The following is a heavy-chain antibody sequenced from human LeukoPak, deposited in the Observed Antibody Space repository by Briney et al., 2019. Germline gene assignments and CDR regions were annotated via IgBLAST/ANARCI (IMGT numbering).Heavy chain of an antibody. V-gene: IGHV3-21*01. D-gene: IGHD7-27*01. CDR2: ISSSSSYI. CDR1: GFTFSSYS. J-gene: IGHJ4*02. Sequence: GGSLRLSCAASGFTFSSYSMNWVRQAPGKGLEWVSSISSSSSYIYYADSVKGRFTISRDNAKNSLYPQMNSLRAEDTAVYYCARDPLGQTDYWGQGTLVTVSS. CDR3: ARDPLGQTDY.